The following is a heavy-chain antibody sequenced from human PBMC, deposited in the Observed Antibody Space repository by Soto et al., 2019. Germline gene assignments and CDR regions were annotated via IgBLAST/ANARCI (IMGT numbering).Heavy chain of an antibody. CDR1: GFTFTNYG. J-gene: IGHJ4*02. CDR2: VSKSDYT. V-gene: IGHV3-21*01. CDR3: TREDSIIITAGADF. D-gene: IGHD1-20*01. Sequence: EVQLLESGGGLVRPGGSLTLSCAVSGFTFTNYGSNWVRQAPGKGLEWVSSVSKSDYTYYSESGKGRVTISRDNARNSVSLQMDNLRAEDTAVYYCTREDSIIITAGADFWGQGTLVTVSS.